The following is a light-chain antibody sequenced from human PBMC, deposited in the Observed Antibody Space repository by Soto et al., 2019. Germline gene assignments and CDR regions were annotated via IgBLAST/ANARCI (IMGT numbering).Light chain of an antibody. Sequence: YGLTHPPSVSVSPGQTARSACSGDALPKQYAYWYQQKPGQAPVLVIYKDSERPSGIPERFSGSSSGTTVTLTISGVQAEDEADYYCQSADSSGTYVFGTGTKV. V-gene: IGLV3-25*01. J-gene: IGLJ1*01. CDR1: ALPKQY. CDR2: KDS. CDR3: QSADSSGTYV.